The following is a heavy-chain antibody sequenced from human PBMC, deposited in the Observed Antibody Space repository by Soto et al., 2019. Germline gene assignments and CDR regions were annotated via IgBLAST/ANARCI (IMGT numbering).Heavy chain of an antibody. V-gene: IGHV4-59*01. Sequence: ETLSLTCTVSGGSISSYYWSWIRQPPGKGLEWIGYIYYSGSTNYNPSLKSRVTISVDTSKNQFSLKLSSVTAADTAVYYCARFHRLDLENWFDPWGQGTLVTVSS. J-gene: IGHJ5*02. CDR1: GGSISSYY. CDR2: IYYSGST. CDR3: ARFHRLDLENWFDP.